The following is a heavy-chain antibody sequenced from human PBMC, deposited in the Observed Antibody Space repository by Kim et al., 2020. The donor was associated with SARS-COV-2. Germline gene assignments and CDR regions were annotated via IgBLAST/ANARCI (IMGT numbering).Heavy chain of an antibody. D-gene: IGHD3-22*01. CDR2: ST. J-gene: IGHJ3*02. Sequence: STYYNPSLKSRVTISVDTSKNQFSLKLSSVTAADTAVYYCARDRSSGMGIWGQGTMVTVSS. V-gene: IGHV4-31*02. CDR3: ARDRSSGMGI.